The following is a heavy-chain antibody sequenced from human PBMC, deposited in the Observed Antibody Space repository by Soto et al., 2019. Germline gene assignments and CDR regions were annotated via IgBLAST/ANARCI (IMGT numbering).Heavy chain of an antibody. D-gene: IGHD3-3*01. CDR1: GGSFSGYY. Sequence: SETLSLTCAVYGGSFSGYYWSWIRQPPGKGLEWIGEINHSGSTNYNPSLKSRVTISVDTSKNQFSLKLSSVTAADTAVYYCARVGPPTYYDFWSYYYYMDVWGKGTTVTVSS. CDR3: ARVGPPTYYDFWSYYYYMDV. J-gene: IGHJ6*03. CDR2: INHSGST. V-gene: IGHV4-34*01.